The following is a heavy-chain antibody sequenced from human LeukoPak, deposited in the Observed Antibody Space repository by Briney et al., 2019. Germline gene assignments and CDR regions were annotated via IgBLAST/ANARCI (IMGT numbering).Heavy chain of an antibody. D-gene: IGHD2-15*01. V-gene: IGHV1-18*04. CDR1: GYTFTSYG. CDR2: ISAYNGNT. J-gene: IGHJ4*02. Sequence: ASVKVSCKASGYTFTSYGISWVRQAPGQGLEWMGWISAYNGNTNYAQKLQGRVTMTTDTSTSTAYMELRSLRSDDTAVYYCARVCSGGSCCPRLGKAIDYWGQGTLVTVSS. CDR3: ARVCSGGSCCPRLGKAIDY.